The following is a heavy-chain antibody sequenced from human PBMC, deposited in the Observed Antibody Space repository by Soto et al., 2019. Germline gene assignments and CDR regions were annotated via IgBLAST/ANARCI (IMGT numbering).Heavy chain of an antibody. V-gene: IGHV1-8*01. D-gene: IGHD2-8*01. J-gene: IGHJ6*02. CDR1: GYTFTSYD. CDR3: ARGSIDVLIVYAPWNYYYGMDV. CDR2: MNPNSGNT. Sequence: ASVKVSCKASGYTFTSYDINWVRQATGQGLEWMGWMNPNSGNTGYAQKFQGRVTMTRNTSISTAYMELSSLRSEDTAVYYCARGSIDVLIVYAPWNYYYGMDVWGQGTTVTVSS.